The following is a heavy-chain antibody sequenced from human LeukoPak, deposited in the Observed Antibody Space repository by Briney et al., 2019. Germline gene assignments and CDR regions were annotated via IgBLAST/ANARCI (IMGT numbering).Heavy chain of an antibody. J-gene: IGHJ4*02. CDR1: GYTSTSCG. D-gene: IGHD6-19*01. CDR3: AGDQQWLDPARHGFDY. Sequence: ASVKVSCKASGYTSTSCGISWVRQAPGQGLEWMGWISTYSGNTNYAQKYQGRVTMTTDTSTSTAYMELRSLRSDDTAVYYCAGDQQWLDPARHGFDYWGQGTLVTVSS. V-gene: IGHV1-18*01. CDR2: ISTYSGNT.